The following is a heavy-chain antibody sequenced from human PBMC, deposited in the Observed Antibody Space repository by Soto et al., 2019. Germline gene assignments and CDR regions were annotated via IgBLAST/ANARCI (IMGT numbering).Heavy chain of an antibody. CDR2: IYYSGST. J-gene: IGHJ5*02. D-gene: IGHD3-22*01. CDR3: ARGSRGYYYDSSGYGWFDP. V-gene: IGHV4-59*01. Sequence: SETLSLTCTVSGGCISSYYWSWIRQPPGKGLEWIGYIYYSGSTNYNPSLKSRVTISVDTSKNQFSLKLSSVTAADTAVYYCARGSRGYYYDSSGYGWFDPWGQGTLVTVSS. CDR1: GGCISSYY.